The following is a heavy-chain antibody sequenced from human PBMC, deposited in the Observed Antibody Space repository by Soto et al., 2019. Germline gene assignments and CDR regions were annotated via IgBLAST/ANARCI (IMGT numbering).Heavy chain of an antibody. J-gene: IGHJ6*02. V-gene: IGHV3-33*01. CDR2: VHYDGTKK. D-gene: IGHD3-3*01. CDR3: ARETSYDFWSGPQTMDV. Sequence: QVQLVESGGGVVQPGTSLRLSCAPSGFTFSSYVMHWVRQAPGKGLEGVAVVHYDGTKKYYAASVRGRFTISRDNSENILYLQMNSLRPDDTAVYFCARETSYDFWSGPQTMDVWGQGTTVTVSS. CDR1: GFTFSSYV.